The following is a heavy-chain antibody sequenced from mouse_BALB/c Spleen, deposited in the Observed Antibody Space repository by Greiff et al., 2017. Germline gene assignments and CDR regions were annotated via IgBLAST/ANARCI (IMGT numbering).Heavy chain of an antibody. D-gene: IGHD2-14*01. V-gene: IGHV5-6-4*01. CDR2: ISSGGSYT. CDR3: TREGYRYSYWYFDV. J-gene: IGHJ1*01. Sequence: EVKLVESGGGLVKPGGSLKLSCAASGFTFSSYTMSWVRQTPEKRLEWVATISSGGSYTYYPDSVKGRFTISRDNAKNTLYLQMSSLKSEDTAMYYCTREGYRYSYWYFDVWGAGTTVTVSS. CDR1: GFTFSSYT.